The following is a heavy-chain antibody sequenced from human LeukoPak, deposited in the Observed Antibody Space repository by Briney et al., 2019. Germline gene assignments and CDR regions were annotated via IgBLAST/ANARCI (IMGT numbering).Heavy chain of an antibody. CDR3: ARESHRYYYGWAVFDY. D-gene: IGHD3-10*01. J-gene: IGHJ4*02. Sequence: PGGTLRLSCAASGFTFSSYGMSWVRQAPGKGLEWVSGINWNGGSTGYADSVKGRFTISRDNAKNSLYLQMNSLRAEDTALYYCARESHRYYYGWAVFDYWGQGTLVTVSS. CDR1: GFTFSSYG. V-gene: IGHV3-20*04. CDR2: INWNGGST.